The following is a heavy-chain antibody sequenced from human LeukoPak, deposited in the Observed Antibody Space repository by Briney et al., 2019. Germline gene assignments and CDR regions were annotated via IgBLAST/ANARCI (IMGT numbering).Heavy chain of an antibody. CDR3: AREDSGSYSVFDY. CDR1: GYSISSGYY. CDR2: IYHSGST. V-gene: IGHV4-38-2*02. Sequence: PSETLSLTCTVSGYSISSGYYWGWIRQPPGKGLEWIGSIYHSGSTYYNPSLKSRVTISVDTSKNQFSLKLSSVTAADTAVYYCAREDSGSYSVFDYWGQGTLATVSS. J-gene: IGHJ4*02. D-gene: IGHD1-26*01.